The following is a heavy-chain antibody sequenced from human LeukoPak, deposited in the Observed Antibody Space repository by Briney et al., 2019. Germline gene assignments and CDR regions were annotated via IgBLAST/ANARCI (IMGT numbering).Heavy chain of an antibody. D-gene: IGHD6-13*01. CDR3: TKDRRGPAAGTWYFDS. V-gene: IGHV3-23*01. J-gene: IGHJ4*02. CDR1: GFTFSSTT. Sequence: GGSLRLPCVASGFTFSSTTMGWVRQAPGRGLEWVSSITAIDGRTYYADSVRGRFTISRDNSKNTVYLQLNSLRAGDTAIYYCTKDRRGPAAGTWYFDSWGQGTLVTVSS. CDR2: ITAIDGRT.